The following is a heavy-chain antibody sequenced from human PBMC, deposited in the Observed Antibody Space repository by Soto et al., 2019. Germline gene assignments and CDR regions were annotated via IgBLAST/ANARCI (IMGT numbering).Heavy chain of an antibody. CDR3: ARDPLEIWGQLPTYGMDV. V-gene: IGHV3-33*01. D-gene: IGHD3-16*01. Sequence: GGSLRLSCAASGFTFSSYGMHWVRQAPGKGLEWVAVIWYDGSNKYYADSVKGRFTISRDNSKNTLYLQMNSLRAEDTAVYYCARDPLEIWGQLPTYGMDVWGQGTTVTVSS. J-gene: IGHJ6*02. CDR1: GFTFSSYG. CDR2: IWYDGSNK.